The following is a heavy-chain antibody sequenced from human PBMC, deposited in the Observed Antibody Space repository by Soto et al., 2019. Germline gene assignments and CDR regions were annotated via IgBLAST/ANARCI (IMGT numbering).Heavy chain of an antibody. CDR3: VRGVYCGGNCYSGTDY. CDR2: IHHTEST. Sequence: SETLSLTCTVSGGSVSSGDYFWTWIRQPPWKGLEWIGYIHHTESTYYNPSLKSRLTISSDTSKNQFSLDLRSVTGADTAVYYCVRGVYCGGNCYSGTDYWGRGXQVTVYS. CDR1: GGSVSSGDYF. V-gene: IGHV4-30-4*01. J-gene: IGHJ4*02. D-gene: IGHD2-21*02.